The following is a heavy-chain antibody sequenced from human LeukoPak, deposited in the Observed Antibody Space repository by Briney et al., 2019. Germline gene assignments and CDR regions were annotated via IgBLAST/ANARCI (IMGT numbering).Heavy chain of an antibody. CDR2: MNPNSGNT. V-gene: IGHV1-8*03. CDR1: GYTFTSYD. J-gene: IGHJ4*02. CDR3: AREVGWFGEFLQHNSDY. D-gene: IGHD3-10*01. Sequence: GASVKVSCKASGYTFTSYDINWVRQATGQGLEWMGWMNPNSGNTGYAQKFQGRVTITRNTSISTAYMELSSLRSEDTAVYYCAREVGWFGEFLQHNSDYWGQGTLVTVSS.